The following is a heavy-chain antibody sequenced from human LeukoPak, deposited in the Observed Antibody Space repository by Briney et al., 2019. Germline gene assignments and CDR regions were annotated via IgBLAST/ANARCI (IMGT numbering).Heavy chain of an antibody. Sequence: SETLSLTCTVSGGSISSYYWSWIRQPPGKRLVWIGHIYYSGSTNYNPSLKSRVTISVDTSKNQFSLKLSSVTAADTAVYYCASRSSIWSGYQDTLYYFDSWGQGTLVTVSS. CDR1: GGSISSYY. CDR2: IYYSGST. J-gene: IGHJ4*02. D-gene: IGHD3-3*01. V-gene: IGHV4-59*01. CDR3: ASRSSIWSGYQDTLYYFDS.